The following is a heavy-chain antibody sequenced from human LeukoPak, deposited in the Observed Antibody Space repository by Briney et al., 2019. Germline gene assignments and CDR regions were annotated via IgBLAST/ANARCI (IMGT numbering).Heavy chain of an antibody. J-gene: IGHJ6*03. CDR2: IRYDGSNK. CDR1: GFTFSSYG. V-gene: IGHV3-30*02. CDR3: AKDRGYCSGGSCYSDYYYMDV. D-gene: IGHD2-15*01. Sequence: GRSLRLSCAASGFTFSSYGMHWVRQAPGKGLEWVAFIRYDGSNKYYADSVKGRFTISRDNSKNTLYLQMNSLRAEDTAVYYCAKDRGYCSGGSCYSDYYYMDVWGKGTTVTVSS.